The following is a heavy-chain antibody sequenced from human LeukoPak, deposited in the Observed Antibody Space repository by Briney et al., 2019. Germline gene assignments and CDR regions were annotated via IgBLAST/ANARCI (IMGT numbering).Heavy chain of an antibody. Sequence: GGALRLSCAASGVTFDVYGMSWVREAPGEGLEWGSGINWNGGSTGYADSVKGRFTISRDNAKNSLYLQMNSLRVEDTAVYYCARVGGGYSGRWWDAFAFWGQGTVVTVSS. CDR3: ARVGGGYSGRWWDAFAF. J-gene: IGHJ3*01. CDR1: GVTFDVYG. V-gene: IGHV3-20*04. CDR2: INWNGGST. D-gene: IGHD6-13*01.